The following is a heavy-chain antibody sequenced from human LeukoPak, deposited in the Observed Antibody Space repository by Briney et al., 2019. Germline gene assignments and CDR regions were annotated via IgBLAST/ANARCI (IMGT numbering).Heavy chain of an antibody. D-gene: IGHD2-8*01. CDR2: ISTYNGNT. V-gene: IGHV1-18*01. Sequence: VASVKVSCKASGYTFTSYGITWVRQAPGQGLEWMGWISTYNGNTDYAQKVQGRVTMTTDTSTSTAYMELRSLRSDDTAVYYCASTHSNGGAFDIWGQGTVVTVSS. CDR1: GYTFTSYG. CDR3: ASTHSNGGAFDI. J-gene: IGHJ3*02.